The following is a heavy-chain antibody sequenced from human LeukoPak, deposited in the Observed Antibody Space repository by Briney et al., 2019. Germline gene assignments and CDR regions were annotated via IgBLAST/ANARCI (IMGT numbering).Heavy chain of an antibody. Sequence: KPGASVKVSCKVSGYTLTELSMHWVRQAPGKGLEWMGGIIPIFGTANYAQKFQGRVTITTDESTSTAYMELSSLRSEDTAVYYCASCTGRGTYYYYYMDVWGKGTTVTVSS. CDR2: IIPIFGTA. J-gene: IGHJ6*03. D-gene: IGHD1-14*01. CDR1: GYTLTELS. CDR3: ASCTGRGTYYYYYMDV. V-gene: IGHV1-69*05.